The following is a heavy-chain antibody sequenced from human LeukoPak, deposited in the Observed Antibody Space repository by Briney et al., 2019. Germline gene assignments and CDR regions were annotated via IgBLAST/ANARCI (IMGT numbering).Heavy chain of an antibody. CDR2: LYSGGNT. CDR3: ARSPPEYSYFNY. Sequence: GGSLRLSCAASGFTVSSNYMNWVRQAPGKGLEWVSVLYSGGNTFYTDSVKDRFTISRDNSKNTLYLQMNSLRAEDSAVYYCARSPPEYSYFNYSGQGTLVTVSS. V-gene: IGHV3-66*01. J-gene: IGHJ4*02. CDR1: GFTVSSNY. D-gene: IGHD4-11*01.